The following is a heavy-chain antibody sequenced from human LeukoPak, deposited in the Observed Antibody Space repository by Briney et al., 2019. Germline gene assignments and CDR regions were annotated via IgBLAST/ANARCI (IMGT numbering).Heavy chain of an antibody. V-gene: IGHV1-69*05. J-gene: IGHJ6*03. CDR3: ARDAVRVGSRNYYYYYMDV. D-gene: IGHD2-2*03. CDR2: IIPIFGTA. Sequence: GASVKVSCKASGGTLSSYAISWVRQAPGQGLEWMGGIIPIFGTANYAQKFQGRVTITTDESTSTAYMELSSLRSEDTAVYYCARDAVRVGSRNYYYYYMDVWGKGTTVTVSS. CDR1: GGTLSSYA.